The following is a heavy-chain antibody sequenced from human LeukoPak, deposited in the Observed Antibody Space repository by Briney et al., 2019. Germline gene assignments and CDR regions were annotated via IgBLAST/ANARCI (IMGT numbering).Heavy chain of an antibody. Sequence: PSETLSLTCTVSGGSISSYYWSWIRQPPGKGLEWIGYIYYSGRTNYNPSLKSRVTISVDTSKNQFSLKLSSVTAAVAAVYYCARYGSGSYYHFDYWGQGTLVTVSS. CDR3: ARYGSGSYYHFDY. D-gene: IGHD3-10*01. J-gene: IGHJ4*02. CDR1: GGSISSYY. V-gene: IGHV4-59*08. CDR2: IYYSGRT.